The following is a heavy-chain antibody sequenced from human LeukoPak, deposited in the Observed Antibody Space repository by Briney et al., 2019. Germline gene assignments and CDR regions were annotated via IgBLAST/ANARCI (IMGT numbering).Heavy chain of an antibody. CDR1: GDSISDFY. J-gene: IGHJ3*02. D-gene: IGHD3-22*01. V-gene: IGHV4-59*08. CDR2: IYYSGST. CDR3: ARHAGFGSGYYHDAFDI. Sequence: SETLSLTCNVSGDSISDFYWSWVRQPPGKGPEWIGYIYYSGSTNYNPSLKSRVSISIDTSKKHFSPKLTSVTAADTAVYYCARHAGFGSGYYHDAFDIWGQGTMVTVSS.